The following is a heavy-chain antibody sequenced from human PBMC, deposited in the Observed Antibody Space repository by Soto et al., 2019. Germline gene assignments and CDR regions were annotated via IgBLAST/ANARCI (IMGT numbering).Heavy chain of an antibody. V-gene: IGHV3-23*01. J-gene: IGHJ5*02. D-gene: IGHD3-10*02. CDR3: AKDQLYIREVIHNWFDP. CDR2: TGGTGSST. Sequence: GGSLRLSCAASGLTFSSYAMCWVPQAQGRGLELVSATGGTGSSTSYENSVKGRYTISRDNATNTLYLKMHSLRAEDTAVYYCAKDQLYIREVIHNWFDPWGQGTLVTVSS. CDR1: GLTFSSYA.